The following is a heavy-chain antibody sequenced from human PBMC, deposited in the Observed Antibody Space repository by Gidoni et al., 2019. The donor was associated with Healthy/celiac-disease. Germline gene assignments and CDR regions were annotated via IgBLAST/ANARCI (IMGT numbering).Heavy chain of an antibody. CDR2: ISSSSSYI. Sequence: EVQLVESGGGLVKPGGSLRLSCAASGFPFSSYSMNWVGQAPGKGLEWVSSISSSSSYIYYADSVKGRFTISRDNAKNSLYLQMNSLRAEDTAVYYCARDSPTGGYGFSLFDYWGQGTLVTVSS. D-gene: IGHD5-18*01. J-gene: IGHJ4*02. CDR3: ARDSPTGGYGFSLFDY. V-gene: IGHV3-21*01. CDR1: GFPFSSYS.